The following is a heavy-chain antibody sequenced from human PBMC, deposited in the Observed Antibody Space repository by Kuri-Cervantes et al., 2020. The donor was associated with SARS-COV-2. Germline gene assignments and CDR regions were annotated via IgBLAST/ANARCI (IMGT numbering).Heavy chain of an antibody. CDR3: ARVEEYGDSYYYYYGMDV. CDR1: GGTFSSYA. D-gene: IGHD4-17*01. J-gene: IGHJ6*02. CDR2: IIPIFGTA. V-gene: IGHV1-69*13. Sequence: SVKVSCKASGGTFSSYAISWVRQAPGQGLEWMGGIIPIFGTANYAQKFQGRVTITADESTSTAYMELSSLRSEDTAVYHCARVEEYGDSYYYYYGMDVWGQETTVTVSS.